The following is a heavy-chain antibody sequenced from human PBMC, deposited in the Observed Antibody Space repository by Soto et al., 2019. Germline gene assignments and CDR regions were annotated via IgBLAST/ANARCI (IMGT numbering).Heavy chain of an antibody. J-gene: IGHJ6*02. Sequence: ASETLSLTCAVVGDSLRGQSWNWIRQSPEKGLEWIGELDQSGGTNYNPSLKSRAIISDDTSKNQFSLTLTSVTAADTAVYYCAREDSNGWSGESLDVWGQGTTVTGSS. CDR2: LDQSGGT. CDR3: AREDSNGWSGESLDV. D-gene: IGHD6-19*01. CDR1: GDSLRGQS. V-gene: IGHV4-34*01.